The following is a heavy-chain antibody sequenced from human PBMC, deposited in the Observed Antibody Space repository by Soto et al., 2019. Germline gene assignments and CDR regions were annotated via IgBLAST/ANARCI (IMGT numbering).Heavy chain of an antibody. V-gene: IGHV3-11*06. CDR2: ISPGSRYP. D-gene: IGHD2-15*01. J-gene: IGHJ5*02. CDR1: GFTCGDSY. CDR3: VRGGGGGLFDP. Sequence: PGGSLRLSCAGSGFTCGDSYMSWIRQAPGKGLEWLSYISPGSRYPAYADSVKGRFTISRDNAKRSLYLQMMNLTAEDTAIYYCVRGGGGGLFDPWGQGTMVTVSS.